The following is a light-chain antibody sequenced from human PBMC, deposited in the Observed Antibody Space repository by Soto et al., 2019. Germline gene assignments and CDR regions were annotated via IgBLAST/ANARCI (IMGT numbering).Light chain of an antibody. V-gene: IGKV2-28*01. CDR3: MQALQTPLT. J-gene: IGKJ2*01. CDR1: QTLLHSDGSNY. Sequence: DIVMTQAPLSLPVTPGEPASISCRSSQTLLHSDGSNYLDWYLQKPGQSPQVLIYSASNRASGGPGRFTGSGSGTDFTLKISRVEAEDVGVYYCMQALQTPLTFGQGTKVDIK. CDR2: SAS.